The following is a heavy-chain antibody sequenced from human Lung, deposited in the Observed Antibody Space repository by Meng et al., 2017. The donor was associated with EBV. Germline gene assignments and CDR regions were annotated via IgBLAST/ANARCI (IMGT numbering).Heavy chain of an antibody. D-gene: IGHD3-10*01. J-gene: IGHJ4*02. CDR1: GRSFCSSY. V-gene: IGHV4-34*01. CDR3: AGVTLWFGELEF. Sequence: QVWLQQCGVGVCKTSGTLSLSWGSPGRSFCSSYWTWIRKPAGKGLEWIGQINYSGITNYHPSLKCRVTISVDTSKIQFSLSLNSVTAADMSVYYCAGVTLWFGELEFWGRGTLVTVSS. CDR2: INYSGIT.